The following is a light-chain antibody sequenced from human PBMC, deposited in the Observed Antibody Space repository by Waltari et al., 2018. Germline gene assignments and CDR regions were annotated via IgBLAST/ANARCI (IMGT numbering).Light chain of an antibody. CDR1: QSISSW. V-gene: IGKV1-5*03. CDR2: KAS. Sequence: DIQMTQSPSTLSASVGDRVTITCRASQSISSWVAWYQQKPGTATKLLIYKASTLETWVPSRFSGSGFGTEFTLTISSLQPDDFATYYCQQYNTYSAFGPGTKVDI. J-gene: IGKJ3*01. CDR3: QQYNTYSA.